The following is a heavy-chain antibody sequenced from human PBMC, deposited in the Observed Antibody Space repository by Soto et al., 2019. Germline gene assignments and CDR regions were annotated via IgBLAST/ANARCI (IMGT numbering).Heavy chain of an antibody. D-gene: IGHD3-3*01. CDR3: ARSSGYCISSXCYSLQFLEWSLRGMDV. CDR1: GGTFSSYA. J-gene: IGHJ6*02. V-gene: IGHV1-69*13. Sequence: SVKVSCKAYGGTFSSYAINWVRQAPGQGLEWMGGFIPFFGTSDYAQTFQGRVTITADESTSTAYMELSSLRSEDSAVYYCARSSGYCISSXCYSLQFLEWSLRGMDVWGQGTTVTVSS. CDR2: FIPFFGTS.